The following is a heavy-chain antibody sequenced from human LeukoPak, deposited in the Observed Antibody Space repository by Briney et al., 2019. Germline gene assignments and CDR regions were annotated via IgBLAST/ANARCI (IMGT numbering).Heavy chain of an antibody. CDR2: ISGSDGST. CDR3: AKGPRALEHSTHFFDY. D-gene: IGHD1/OR15-1a*01. V-gene: IGHV3-23*01. CDR1: GFTFSSYG. Sequence: GGSLRLSCADSGFTFSSYGMSWVLQAPGKGLEWVSAISGSDGSTYYADSVKGRFTISRDNSKNTLSLRMNSLRAEDTAVYYCAKGPRALEHSTHFFDYWGQGNLVIVSS. J-gene: IGHJ4*02.